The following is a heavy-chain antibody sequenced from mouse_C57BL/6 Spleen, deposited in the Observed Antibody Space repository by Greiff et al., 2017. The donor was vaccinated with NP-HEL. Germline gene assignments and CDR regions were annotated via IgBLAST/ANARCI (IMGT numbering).Heavy chain of an antibody. CDR2: VDPTRGGT. Sequence: VQLQQPGAELVKPGASVKLYCKAVGSSFTRYWLPVVTPRPGLFLECILIVDPTRGGTKYNEKFKSKATLPVDKPSSTAYMQLSSLTSEDSEVYDGDREPIYDGYPDYWGQGTTLTVSS. V-gene: IGHV1-72*01. D-gene: IGHD2-3*01. CDR1: GSSFTRYW. CDR3: DREPIYDGYPDY. J-gene: IGHJ2*01.